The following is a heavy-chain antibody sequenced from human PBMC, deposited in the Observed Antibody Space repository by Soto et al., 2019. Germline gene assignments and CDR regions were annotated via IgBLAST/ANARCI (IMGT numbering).Heavy chain of an antibody. Sequence: GGSLRLSCAASGFTFSDHYMSWIRQAPGKGLEWVSYISSSSSYINYADSVKGRFIISRDNAKNSLYLQMNNLRAEDTAVYYCARLPYDSSGYCDYWGQGTLVTVSS. V-gene: IGHV3-11*06. D-gene: IGHD3-22*01. CDR2: ISSSSSYI. CDR3: ARLPYDSSGYCDY. CDR1: GFTFSDHY. J-gene: IGHJ4*02.